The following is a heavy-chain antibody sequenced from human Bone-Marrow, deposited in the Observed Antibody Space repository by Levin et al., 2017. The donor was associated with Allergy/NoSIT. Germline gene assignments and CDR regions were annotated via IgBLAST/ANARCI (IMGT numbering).Heavy chain of an antibody. V-gene: IGHV3-33*06. CDR3: AKVGYCSDTTCSDFES. CDR1: GFTLSSYG. CDR2: IWYDGISK. Sequence: GGSLRLSCAASGFTLSSYGMHWVRQGPGKGLEWVAGIWYDGISKYYEDSVKGRFTISRDNSKNTLYLQMNSLRDEDTAVYYCAKVGYCSDTTCSDFESWGQGTLVTVSS. J-gene: IGHJ4*02. D-gene: IGHD2-15*01.